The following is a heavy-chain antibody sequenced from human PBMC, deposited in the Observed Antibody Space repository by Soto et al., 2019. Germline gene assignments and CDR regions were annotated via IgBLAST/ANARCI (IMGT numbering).Heavy chain of an antibody. CDR2: ISYDGSNK. CDR3: ARRGYGSRWPNVYMDV. D-gene: IGHD6-13*01. V-gene: IGHV3-30*14. CDR1: GFTFSSYA. Sequence: GGSLRLSCAASGFTFSSYAMHWVRQAPGKGLEWVAVISYDGSNKYYAESVKGRFTISRDNSKNTLYLQMSSLRAEDMAFYYCARRGYGSRWPNVYMDVWGKGTTVTVSS. J-gene: IGHJ6*03.